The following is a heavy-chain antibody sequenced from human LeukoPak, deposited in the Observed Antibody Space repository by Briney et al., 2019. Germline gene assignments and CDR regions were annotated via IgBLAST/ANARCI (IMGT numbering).Heavy chain of an antibody. CDR3: ARQGSAYYFDF. D-gene: IGHD2-15*01. CDR2: IFYSGST. J-gene: IGHJ4*02. V-gene: IGHV4-39*01. CDR1: GGSISTSNYY. Sequence: PSETLSLTCTVSGGSISTSNYYWGWIRQPPGKGLEWIGNIFYSGSTYYNPSLKSRVTISVDTSEKQFSLQLNSVTAADTAVYYCARQGSAYYFDFWGQGLLVTVSS.